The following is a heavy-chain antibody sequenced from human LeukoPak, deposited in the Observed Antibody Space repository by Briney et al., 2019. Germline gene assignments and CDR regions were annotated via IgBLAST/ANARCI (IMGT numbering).Heavy chain of an antibody. V-gene: IGHV1-2*02. CDR1: GYTFTGNY. CDR3: ARDLSGSYDY. Sequence: ASVKVSCKASGYTFTGNYIHWVRQAPGQGPEWMGLINPNSGGTNYAQKFQGRVTLTKDTSITTGYMELSSLRSDDTAVYYCARDLSGSYDYWGQGTLVTVSS. CDR2: INPNSGGT. D-gene: IGHD1-26*01. J-gene: IGHJ4*02.